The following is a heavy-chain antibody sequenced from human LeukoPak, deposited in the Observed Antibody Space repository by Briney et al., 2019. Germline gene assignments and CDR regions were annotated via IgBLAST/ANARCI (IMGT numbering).Heavy chain of an antibody. J-gene: IGHJ4*02. CDR1: GLTFSSYA. CDR2: ISPSDST. Sequence: GGSLRLSCAASGLTFSSYAMNWVRQAPGKGLEWVSAISPSDSTYYADSVKGRFTISRDNSKNTLYLQMNSLRAEDTAVYYCARVGDIVATEDYWGQGTLVTVSS. V-gene: IGHV3-23*01. D-gene: IGHD5-12*01. CDR3: ARVGDIVATEDY.